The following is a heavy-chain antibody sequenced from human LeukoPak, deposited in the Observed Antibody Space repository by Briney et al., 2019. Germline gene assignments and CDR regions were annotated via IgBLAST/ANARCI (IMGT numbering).Heavy chain of an antibody. CDR1: GFTFSSYS. Sequence: GGSLRLSCAASGFTFSSYSMNWVRQAPGKGLEWVSSISSSSSYIYYADSVKGRFTIPRDNAKNSLYLQMNSLRAEDTAVYYCARALSSGLDYWGQGTLVTVSS. J-gene: IGHJ4*02. D-gene: IGHD6-19*01. CDR3: ARALSSGLDY. CDR2: ISSSSSYI. V-gene: IGHV3-21*01.